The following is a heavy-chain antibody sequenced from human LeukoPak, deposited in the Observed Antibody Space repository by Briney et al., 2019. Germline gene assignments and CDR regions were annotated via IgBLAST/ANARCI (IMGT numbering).Heavy chain of an antibody. V-gene: IGHV3-48*03. CDR1: GFTFSSYE. D-gene: IGHD6-13*01. Sequence: PGGSLRLSCAASGFTFSSYEMNWVRQAPGKGLEWVSYISSSGSTIYYADSVKGRFTISRDNAKNSLYLQMNSLRAEDTAVYYCARASGAAAGYYYYYMDVWGKGTTVTISS. J-gene: IGHJ6*03. CDR3: ARASGAAAGYYYYYMDV. CDR2: ISSSGSTI.